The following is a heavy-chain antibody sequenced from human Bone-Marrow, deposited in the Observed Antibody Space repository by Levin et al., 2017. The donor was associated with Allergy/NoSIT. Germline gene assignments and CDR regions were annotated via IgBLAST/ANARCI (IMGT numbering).Heavy chain of an antibody. CDR1: GFTYTNFN. Sequence: GGSLRLSCAASGFTYTNFNMNWVRQAPGKGLEWISYISRRSDTTFYADSVKGRFSISRDNAQNSLFLQMSSLRDEDTAVYYCAGGDYRADYFDYWGQGTLVTVSS. V-gene: IGHV3-48*02. J-gene: IGHJ4*02. CDR3: AGGDYRADYFDY. D-gene: IGHD2-21*02. CDR2: ISRRSDTT.